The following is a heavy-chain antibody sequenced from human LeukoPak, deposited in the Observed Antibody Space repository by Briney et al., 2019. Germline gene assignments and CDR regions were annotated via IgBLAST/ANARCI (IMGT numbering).Heavy chain of an antibody. D-gene: IGHD5-12*01. V-gene: IGHV3-48*03. CDR3: ARSGRGYDDAFDI. CDR1: GFTFSTYE. Sequence: PGGSLRLSCAASGFTFSTYEMDWVRQAPGKGLEWVSYIDSNSRTIYYADSVKGRFTISRDNAKNSLYLQMNSLRAEDTAVYYCARSGRGYDDAFDIWGQGTMVTVSS. J-gene: IGHJ3*02. CDR2: IDSNSRTI.